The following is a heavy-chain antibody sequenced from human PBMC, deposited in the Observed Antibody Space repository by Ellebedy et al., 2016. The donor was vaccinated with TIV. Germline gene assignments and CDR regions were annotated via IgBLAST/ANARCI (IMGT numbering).Heavy chain of an antibody. Sequence: GESLKISCAASGFTFSSVWMSWVRQAPGKGLEWVASIKNDGSEKYYVDSVEGRFTVSRDNADNSLFLQMNSLRVEDTALYLCARGRANLVAWGQGTLVTVSS. CDR1: GFTFSSVW. J-gene: IGHJ5*02. D-gene: IGHD2-8*02. CDR3: ARGRANLVA. CDR2: IKNDGSEK. V-gene: IGHV3-7*01.